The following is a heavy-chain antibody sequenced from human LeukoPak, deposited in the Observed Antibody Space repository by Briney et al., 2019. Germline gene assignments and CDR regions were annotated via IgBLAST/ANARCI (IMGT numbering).Heavy chain of an antibody. CDR1: GFTVTSYS. V-gene: IGHV3-48*02. CDR2: ISSSSSTI. D-gene: IGHD3/OR15-3a*01. Sequence: PGGSLRPACAASGFTVTSYSSNWVRQAPGKGLEWVSYISSSSSTIYYADSVKGRFTISRDNAKNSLYLQMNSLRDEDTAVYYCARAFGLSDYWGEKPRVSVSS. J-gene: IGHJ4*02. CDR3: ARAFGLSDY.